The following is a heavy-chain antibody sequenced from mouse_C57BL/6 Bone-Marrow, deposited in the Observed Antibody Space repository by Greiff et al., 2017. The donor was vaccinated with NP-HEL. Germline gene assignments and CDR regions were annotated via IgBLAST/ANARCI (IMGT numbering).Heavy chain of an antibody. CDR2: ISNLAYSI. Sequence: EVKLMESGGGLVQPGGSLKLSCAASGFTFSDYGMPWVRQAPRKGPEWVAFISNLAYSIYYADTVKGRFTISRENAKNTLYMEMSSLKSEDTAMYYCARRGLYYAMDYWGQGTSVTVSS. D-gene: IGHD6-1*01. V-gene: IGHV5-15*01. J-gene: IGHJ4*01. CDR3: ARRGLYYAMDY. CDR1: GFTFSDYG.